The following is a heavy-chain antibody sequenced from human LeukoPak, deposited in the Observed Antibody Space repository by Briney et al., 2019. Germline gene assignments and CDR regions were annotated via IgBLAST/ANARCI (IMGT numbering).Heavy chain of an antibody. CDR1: GGSISSSSYY. CDR3: ATTTDIAARLGAFDI. V-gene: IGHV4-39*07. CDR2: IYYSGST. J-gene: IGHJ3*02. Sequence: PSETLSLTCTVSGGSISSSSYYWGWIRQPPGKGLEWIGSIYYSGSTYYNPSLKSRVTISVDTSKNQFSLKLSSVTAADTAVYYCATTTDIAARLGAFDIWGQGTMVTVSS. D-gene: IGHD6-6*01.